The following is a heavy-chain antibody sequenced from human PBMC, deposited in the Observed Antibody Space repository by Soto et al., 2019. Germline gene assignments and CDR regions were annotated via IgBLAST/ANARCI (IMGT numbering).Heavy chain of an antibody. D-gene: IGHD1-26*01. Sequence: ASVKVSCKASGNTVPNYAIHWVRQAPGQRLEWMGWINGYNGNTNYAQKFQGRVTMTRDTSTSTAYMELRSLRSDDTTVYYCARDLGGQIVDYWGQGTLVTVSS. CDR2: INGYNGNT. V-gene: IGHV1-18*01. CDR1: GNTVPNYA. CDR3: ARDLGGQIVDY. J-gene: IGHJ4*02.